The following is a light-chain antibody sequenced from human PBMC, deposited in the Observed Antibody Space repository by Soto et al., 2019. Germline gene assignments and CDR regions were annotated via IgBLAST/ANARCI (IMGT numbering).Light chain of an antibody. CDR1: SSDVGGYKF. J-gene: IGLJ1*01. V-gene: IGLV2-14*01. CDR2: EVS. Sequence: QSALTQPASVSGSPGQSITISCTGTSSDVGGYKFVSWYQQHPGKAPKLMIYEVSNRPSGGSSRFSGSKSGNTASLTISGLQAEDEADYYGGSYTGSIYVFGPGTKVTVI. CDR3: GSYTGSIYV.